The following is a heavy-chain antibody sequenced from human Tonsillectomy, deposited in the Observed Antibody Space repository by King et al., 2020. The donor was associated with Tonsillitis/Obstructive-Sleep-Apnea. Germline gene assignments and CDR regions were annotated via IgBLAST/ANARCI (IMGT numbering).Heavy chain of an antibody. CDR3: ARGRNTYGYIADAFDI. V-gene: IGHV3-48*03. Sequence: QLVQSGGGLVQPGGSLRLSCAASGFSFSSYEMNWVRQAPGKGLEWVSYISSSAITIYHADSVKGRFTISRDNTKNSLYLQMNSLRAEDTAVYYCARGRNTYGYIADAFDIWGQGTIVTVSS. CDR2: ISSSAITI. J-gene: IGHJ3*02. D-gene: IGHD5-18*01. CDR1: GFSFSSYE.